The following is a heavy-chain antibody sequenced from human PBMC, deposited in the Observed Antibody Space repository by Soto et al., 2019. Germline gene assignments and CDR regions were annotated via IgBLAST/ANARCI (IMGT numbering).Heavy chain of an antibody. CDR1: GFTFSSYA. V-gene: IGHV3-23*01. D-gene: IGHD3-9*01. Sequence: GGSLRLSCAASGFTFSSYAMSWVRQAPGKGLEWVSAISGSGGSTYYADSVKGRFTISRDNSKNALYLQMNSLRAEDTAVYYCARSVDQFDYFDYWGQGTLVTVSS. J-gene: IGHJ4*02. CDR2: ISGSGGST. CDR3: ARSVDQFDYFDY.